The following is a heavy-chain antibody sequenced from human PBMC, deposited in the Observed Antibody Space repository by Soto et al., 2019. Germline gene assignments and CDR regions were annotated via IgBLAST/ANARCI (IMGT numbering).Heavy chain of an antibody. Sequence: PSETLSLTCTVSGGSISSSNHYWGWIRQPPGKGLEWIGSGYNSGSTYYNPSFKRRVTISVDTSKNQFSLKLGSVAAADTAVYYCANIFGSGSYYPNWFDPWGQGTLVTVSS. D-gene: IGHD3-10*01. CDR3: ANIFGSGSYYPNWFDP. J-gene: IGHJ5*02. V-gene: IGHV4-39*01. CDR1: GGSISSSNHY. CDR2: GYNSGST.